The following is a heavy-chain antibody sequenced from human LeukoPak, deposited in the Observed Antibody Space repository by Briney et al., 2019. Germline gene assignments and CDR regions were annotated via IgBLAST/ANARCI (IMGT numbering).Heavy chain of an antibody. J-gene: IGHJ4*02. CDR3: AKNSGFSYGYYFDY. CDR2: ASGSGGST. Sequence: GGSLRLSCAASGFTFSSYAMSWVRQAPGKGLEWVSAASGSGGSTYYADSVKGRFTISRDSSKNTLYLQMNNLRAEDTAVYYCAKNSGFSYGYYFDYWGQGTLVTVSS. D-gene: IGHD5-18*01. V-gene: IGHV3-23*01. CDR1: GFTFSSYA.